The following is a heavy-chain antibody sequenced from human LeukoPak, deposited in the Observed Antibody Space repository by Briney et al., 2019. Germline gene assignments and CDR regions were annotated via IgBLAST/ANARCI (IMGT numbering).Heavy chain of an antibody. Sequence: PSETLSLTCTVSGGSISSYYWSWIRQPPGKGLEGMGYTYYSGSTNYNPSLKSRVTISVDTSKNQFSLKLSSVTAADTAVYYCARHTFGDYNNWFDPWGQGTLVTVSS. CDR1: GGSISSYY. CDR3: ARHTFGDYNNWFDP. J-gene: IGHJ5*02. D-gene: IGHD4-17*01. V-gene: IGHV4-59*08. CDR2: TYYSGST.